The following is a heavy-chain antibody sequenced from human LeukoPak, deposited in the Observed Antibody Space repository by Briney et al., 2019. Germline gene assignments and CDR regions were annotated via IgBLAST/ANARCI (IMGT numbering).Heavy chain of an antibody. CDR3: ARGSGYDFPDY. Sequence: KSSETLSLTCAVYGGSFSGYYWSWIRQPPGKGLEWIGEINHSGSTNYNPSLKSRVTISVDTSKNQFSLKLSSVTAADTAVYYCARGSGYDFPDYWGQGTLVTVSS. CDR2: INHSGST. J-gene: IGHJ4*02. D-gene: IGHD5-12*01. V-gene: IGHV4-34*01. CDR1: GGSFSGYY.